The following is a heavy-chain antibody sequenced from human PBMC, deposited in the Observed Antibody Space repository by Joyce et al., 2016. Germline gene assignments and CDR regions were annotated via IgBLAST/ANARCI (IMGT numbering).Heavy chain of an antibody. CDR1: GGFISSSNW. CDR2: IYHSGRT. V-gene: IGHV4-4*02. D-gene: IGHD1-7*01. J-gene: IGHJ4*02. Sequence: QVQLQESGPGLVKLSGTLSLTRAVPGGFISSSNWWSWVRQSTGKRLEWIGEIYHSGRTNYNPSLKSRVTMSVDKSKNQFALNLSSVTAADTAVYYCARAAIGMGTYYFQHWGQGTLVTVSS. CDR3: ARAAIGMGTYYFQH.